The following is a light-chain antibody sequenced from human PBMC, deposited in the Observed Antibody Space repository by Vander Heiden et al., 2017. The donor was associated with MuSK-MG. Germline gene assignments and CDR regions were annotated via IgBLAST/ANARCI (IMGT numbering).Light chain of an antibody. V-gene: IGLV2-14*01. Sequence: SALTQPASVSGSPGQSITISCTGTSSDVGGYNSVSWYQQHPGKAPKLMIYEVSNRPSGVSNRFSGSKSGNTASLTISGLQAEDEADYYCSSYTSRSTRVFGGGTKLTVL. CDR2: EVS. CDR1: SSDVGGYNS. J-gene: IGLJ3*02. CDR3: SSYTSRSTRV.